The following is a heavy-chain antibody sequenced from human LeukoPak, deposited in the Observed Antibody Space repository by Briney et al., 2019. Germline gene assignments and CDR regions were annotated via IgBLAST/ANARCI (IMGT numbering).Heavy chain of an antibody. D-gene: IGHD5-18*01. J-gene: IGHJ4*02. V-gene: IGHV4-59*01. CDR1: GGSISGYY. Sequence: SETLSLTCTVSGGSISGYYWSWIRQPPGKGLEWIGYIYYSGSTNYNPSLKSRVTISVDTSKNQFSLKLSSVTAADTAVYYCAGVGGYSYGSFDYWGQGTLVTVSS. CDR2: IYYSGST. CDR3: AGVGGYSYGSFDY.